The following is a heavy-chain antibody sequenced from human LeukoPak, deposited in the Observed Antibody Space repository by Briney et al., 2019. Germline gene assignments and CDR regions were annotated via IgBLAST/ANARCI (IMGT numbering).Heavy chain of an antibody. D-gene: IGHD6-13*01. J-gene: IGHJ5*02. CDR1: GYTFTSYG. CDR3: ARASSCWYIPHFDP. V-gene: IGHV1-18*01. CDR2: ISAYNGNT. Sequence: GASVKVSCKASGYTFTSYGISWVRQAPGQGLEWMGWISAYNGNTNYAQKLQGRVTMTTDTSTSTAYMELRSLRSDDTAVYYCARASSCWYIPHFDPWGQGTLVTVSS.